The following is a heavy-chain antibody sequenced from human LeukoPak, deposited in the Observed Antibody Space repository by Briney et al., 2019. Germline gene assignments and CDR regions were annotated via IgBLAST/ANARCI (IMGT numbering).Heavy chain of an antibody. J-gene: IGHJ5*02. CDR1: GLSVSSNF. Sequence: PGGSLRLSCAATGLSVSSNFMSWVRQAPGKGLEWVSVIYGGGSTYYADSVKGRFTISRDNSKNTLYLQMNSLRAEDTAVYYCARIGTSGYFWFDPWGQGTLVTVSS. D-gene: IGHD3-22*01. V-gene: IGHV3-53*01. CDR3: ARIGTSGYFWFDP. CDR2: IYGGGST.